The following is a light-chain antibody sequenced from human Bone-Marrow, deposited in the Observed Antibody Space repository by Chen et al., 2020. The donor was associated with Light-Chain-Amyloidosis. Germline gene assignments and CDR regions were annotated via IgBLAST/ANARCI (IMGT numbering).Light chain of an antibody. Sequence: YVLTQPSPVSVAPGQTATLACGGNNIGSTSVHWYQQPPGQAPLLVVYDDSARPSGIPARLSGSNSGNTATLTISRVEAEEEADYCCQVWDRSSDRPVFGGGTKLTVL. V-gene: IGLV3-21*02. CDR1: NIGSTS. J-gene: IGLJ3*02. CDR2: DDS. CDR3: QVWDRSSDRPV.